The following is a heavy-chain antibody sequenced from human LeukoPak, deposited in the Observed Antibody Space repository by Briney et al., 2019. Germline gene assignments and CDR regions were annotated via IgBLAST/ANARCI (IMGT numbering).Heavy chain of an antibody. D-gene: IGHD2-8*02. CDR3: ARRVALGRYYFDY. V-gene: IGHV4-34*01. CDR2: VNYSGGT. J-gene: IGHJ4*02. Sequence: SETLSLTCAVYGGSFSGYYWSWTRQPPGKGLEWIGEVNYSGGTNYNPSLKSRVTVSVDTSNKQFSLKLTSVTVADTAVFYCARRVALGRYYFDYWGQGALVTVSS. CDR1: GGSFSGYY.